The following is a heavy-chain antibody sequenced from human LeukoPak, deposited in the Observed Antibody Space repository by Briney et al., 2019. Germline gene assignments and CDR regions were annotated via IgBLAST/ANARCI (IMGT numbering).Heavy chain of an antibody. CDR3: ARDNWNYGYFDY. CDR1: EFTFSSYW. D-gene: IGHD1-7*01. J-gene: IGHJ4*02. V-gene: IGHV3-7*01. CDR2: IKQDGSEE. Sequence: PGGSLRLSCAASEFTFSSYWMSWVRQAPGKGLEWVANIKQDGSEEYYVDSVKGRFTISRDNAKNSLYLQMNSLRAEDTAVYYCARDNWNYGYFDYWGQGTLVTVSS.